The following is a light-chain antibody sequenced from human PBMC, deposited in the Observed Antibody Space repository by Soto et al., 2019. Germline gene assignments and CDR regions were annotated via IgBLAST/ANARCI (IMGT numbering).Light chain of an antibody. CDR3: QQYNNWWT. Sequence: IRVTRAPGEQISVAGETSTHSCRASQSVNSKLAWYQQKPGRAPRLLIYGASTRATGIPARFSGSGSGTEFTLTISSLQSEDFAVYYCQQYNNWWTFGQGTKVDIK. CDR2: GAS. V-gene: IGKV3-15*01. CDR1: QSVNSK. J-gene: IGKJ1*01.